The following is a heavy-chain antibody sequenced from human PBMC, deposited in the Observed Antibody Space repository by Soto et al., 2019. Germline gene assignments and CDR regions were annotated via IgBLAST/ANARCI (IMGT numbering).Heavy chain of an antibody. V-gene: IGHV4-59*01. CDR1: GGSISSYY. J-gene: IGHJ4*02. CDR3: ARGALCGGDCYSYFDY. D-gene: IGHD2-21*02. Sequence: LSLTCTVSGGSISSYYWSWIRQPPGKGLEWIGYIYYSGSTNYNPSLKSRVTISVDTSKNQFSLKLSSVTAADTAVYYCARGALCGGDCYSYFDYWGQGTLVTVSS. CDR2: IYYSGST.